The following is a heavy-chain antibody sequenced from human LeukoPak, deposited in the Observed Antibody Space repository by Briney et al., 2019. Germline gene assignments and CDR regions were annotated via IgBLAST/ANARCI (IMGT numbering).Heavy chain of an antibody. J-gene: IGHJ4*02. V-gene: IGHV3-15*01. D-gene: IGHD2-2*01. CDR3: TAPYAGRFDY. CDR1: GFTFSDAW. Sequence: GGSLRLSCAASGFTFSDAWMSWVRQAPGKGLEWVGRIKSKTDGGATDYAAPVKGRFTISRDDSRNTLYLQMNSLKTEDTAVYYCTAPYAGRFDYWGQGALVTVSS. CDR2: IKSKTDGGAT.